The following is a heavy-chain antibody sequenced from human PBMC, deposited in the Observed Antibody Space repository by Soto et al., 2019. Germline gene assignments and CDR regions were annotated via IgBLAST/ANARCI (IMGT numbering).Heavy chain of an antibody. CDR3: AIGGSRAHPEYYYYGMDV. CDR2: IIPIFGTA. J-gene: IGHJ6*02. Sequence: QVQLVQSGAEVKKPGSSVKVSCKASGGTFSSYAISWVRQAPGQGLEWMGGIIPIFGTANYAQKFQGRVTITADESTSTAYMELSSLRSEDTAVYYCAIGGSRAHPEYYYYGMDVWGQGTTVTVSS. D-gene: IGHD3-16*01. V-gene: IGHV1-69*12. CDR1: GGTFSSYA.